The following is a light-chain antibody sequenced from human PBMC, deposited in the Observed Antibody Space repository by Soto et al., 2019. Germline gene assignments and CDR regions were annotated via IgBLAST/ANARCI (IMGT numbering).Light chain of an antibody. J-gene: IGKJ1*01. V-gene: IGKV1-5*03. CDR1: QSISAS. CDR2: KAS. Sequence: DIHMTQSPSTLAASVGDRVTITCRASQSISASLAWYQQKPGKAPKPLIYKASSLETGVPSRFSGSGSGTEFTLTISSLQPDDFATYFCQHMATFGQGTKVEIK. CDR3: QHMAT.